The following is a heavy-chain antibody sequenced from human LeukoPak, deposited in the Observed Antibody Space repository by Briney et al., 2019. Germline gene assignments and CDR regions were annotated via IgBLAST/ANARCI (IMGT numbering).Heavy chain of an antibody. D-gene: IGHD6-13*01. V-gene: IGHV1-2*02. CDR1: GYTFTGYY. CDR3: ATSYSSSWYAFDY. CDR2: INPNSGGT. J-gene: IGHJ4*02. Sequence: ASAKVSCKASGYTFTGYYMHWVRQAPGQGLEWMGWINPNSGGTNYAQKFQGRVTMTRDTSISTAYMELSRLRSDDTAVYYCATSYSSSWYAFDYWGQGTLVTVSS.